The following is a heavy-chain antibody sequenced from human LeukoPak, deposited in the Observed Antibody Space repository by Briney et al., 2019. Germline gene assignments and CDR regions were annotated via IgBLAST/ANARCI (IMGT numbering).Heavy chain of an antibody. CDR1: GFTFSDYY. Sequence: GGSLRLSCAASGFTFSDYYMGWVRQTPGKGLEWISYITSSGTNVYYADSMKGRFTISRDNAESSVYLQMTSVRADDTGLYYCVRVSFGDPDYWGQGTLVTVSS. V-gene: IGHV3-11*01. J-gene: IGHJ4*02. CDR2: ITSSGTNV. D-gene: IGHD3-10*01. CDR3: VRVSFGDPDY.